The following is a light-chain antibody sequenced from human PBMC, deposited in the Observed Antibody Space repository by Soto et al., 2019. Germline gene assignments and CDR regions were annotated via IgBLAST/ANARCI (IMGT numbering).Light chain of an antibody. Sequence: QSVLSQPASVPGSPGQSITISCTGTSSDVGGYNYVSWYQQHPGKAPKLMIYEVSHRPSGVSNRFSGSRSGNTASLTISGLQAEDEADYYCSSYTSSSTVVFGGGTKVTVL. CDR2: EVS. J-gene: IGLJ2*01. CDR1: SSDVGGYNY. CDR3: SSYTSSSTVV. V-gene: IGLV2-14*01.